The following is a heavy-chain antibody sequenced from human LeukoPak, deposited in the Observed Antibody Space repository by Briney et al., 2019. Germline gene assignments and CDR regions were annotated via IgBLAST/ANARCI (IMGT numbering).Heavy chain of an antibody. CDR3: ARERGGYCSGGSCYWFDP. V-gene: IGHV4-30-4*01. Sequence: SETLSLTCTVSGGSISSGDYYWSWIRQPPGKGLEWIGYIYYSGSTYYNPSLKSRVTISVDTSKNQLSLKLSSVTAADTAVYYCARERGGYCSGGSCYWFDPWGQGTLVTVSS. CDR1: GGSISSGDYY. D-gene: IGHD2-15*01. CDR2: IYYSGST. J-gene: IGHJ5*02.